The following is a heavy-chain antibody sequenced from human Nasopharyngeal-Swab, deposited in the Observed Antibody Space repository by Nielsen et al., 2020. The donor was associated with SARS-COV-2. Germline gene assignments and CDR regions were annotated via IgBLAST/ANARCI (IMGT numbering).Heavy chain of an antibody. V-gene: IGHV3-53*01. Sequence: GGSLRLSCAASGFTVSSNYMSWVRQAPGKGLEWVSVIYSGGSTYYADSVKGRFTISRDNSKNTLYLQMNSLRAEDTAVYYRASACSSTSCYGEGENWGQGTLVTVSS. CDR2: IYSGGST. CDR1: GFTVSSNY. D-gene: IGHD2-2*01. CDR3: ASACSSTSCYGEGEN. J-gene: IGHJ4*02.